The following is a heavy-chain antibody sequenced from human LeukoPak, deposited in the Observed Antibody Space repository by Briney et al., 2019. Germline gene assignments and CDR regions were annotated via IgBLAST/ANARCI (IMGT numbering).Heavy chain of an antibody. D-gene: IGHD3-22*01. CDR1: GYTFTGYY. CDR2: INPSGGST. Sequence: ASVKVSCKASGYTFTGYYMHWVRQAPGQGLEWMGIINPSGGSTSYAQKFQGRVTMTRDTSTSTFYMELSSLRSDDTAVYYCARGAYYYDSSGYSYYFDYWGQGTLVTVSS. J-gene: IGHJ4*02. CDR3: ARGAYYYDSSGYSYYFDY. V-gene: IGHV1-46*01.